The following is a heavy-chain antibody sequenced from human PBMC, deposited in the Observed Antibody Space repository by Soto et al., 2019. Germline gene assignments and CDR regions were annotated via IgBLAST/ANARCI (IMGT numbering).Heavy chain of an antibody. CDR2: IKSKTDGGTT. J-gene: IGHJ2*01. V-gene: IGHV3-15*01. D-gene: IGHD1-26*01. Sequence: PGGSLRLSCAASGFTFSNAWMSWVRQAPGKGLEWVGRIKSKTDGGTTDYAAPVKGRFTISRDDSKNTLYLQMNSLKTEDTAVYYCTTDAPLYSGSYYGYFDLWGRGTLVTV. CDR1: GFTFSNAW. CDR3: TTDAPLYSGSYYGYFDL.